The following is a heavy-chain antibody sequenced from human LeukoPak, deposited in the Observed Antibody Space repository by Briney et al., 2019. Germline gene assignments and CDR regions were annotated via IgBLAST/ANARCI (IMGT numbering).Heavy chain of an antibody. D-gene: IGHD4-17*01. CDR3: ASRRASGDYTFDS. CDR2: IYYSGST. V-gene: IGHV4-59*01. J-gene: IGHJ4*02. Sequence: PSETLSLTCTVSGGSISSYYWSWIRQPPGKGLEWIGYIYYSGSTNYNPSLTSRVTISVDTSKNQFSLKLSSVTAADTAVYYCASRRASGDYTFDSWGQGTLVTVSS. CDR1: GGSISSYY.